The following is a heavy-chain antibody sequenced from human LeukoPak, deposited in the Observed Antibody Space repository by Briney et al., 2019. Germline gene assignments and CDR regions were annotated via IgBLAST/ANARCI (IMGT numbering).Heavy chain of an antibody. CDR1: GGSVSSGSYY. V-gene: IGHV4-61*01. CDR3: ARVPGIAVAGTYYYYYGMDV. CDR2: IYYSGST. Sequence: SETLSLTCTVSGGSVSSGSYYWSWIRQPPGKGLEWIGYIYYSGSTNYNPSLKSRVTISVDTSKNQFSLKLSSVTAADTAVYYCARVPGIAVAGTYYYYYGMDVWGQGTTVTVSS. D-gene: IGHD6-19*01. J-gene: IGHJ6*02.